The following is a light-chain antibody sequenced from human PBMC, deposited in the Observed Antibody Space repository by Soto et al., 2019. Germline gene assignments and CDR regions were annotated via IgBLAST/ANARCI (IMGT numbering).Light chain of an antibody. CDR3: QQYNSYRT. V-gene: IGKV1-5*01. CDR2: DAS. CDR1: HSVSSY. Sequence: DIQMTQSPSTLSASVGDRVTITCRASHSVSSYLAWYQQKPGKAPRLLIYDASSLQSGVPSRFRGSGSGTEFTLIISSLQPDDFATYYCQQYNSYRTFGQGTKVDIK. J-gene: IGKJ1*01.